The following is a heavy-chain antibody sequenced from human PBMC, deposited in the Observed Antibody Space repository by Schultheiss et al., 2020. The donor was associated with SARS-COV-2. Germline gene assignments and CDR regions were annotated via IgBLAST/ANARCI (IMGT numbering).Heavy chain of an antibody. CDR1: GFTFSSYA. Sequence: GESLKISCAASGFTFSSYAMHWVRQAPGKGLEWVAVISYDGSNKFYADSVKGRFTISRDNSKNTLFVQMNSLRPEDTAIYYCAGAWGPFHLWGQGTLVTVSS. CDR3: AGAWGPFHL. D-gene: IGHD7-27*01. CDR2: ISYDGSNK. V-gene: IGHV3-30*01. J-gene: IGHJ5*02.